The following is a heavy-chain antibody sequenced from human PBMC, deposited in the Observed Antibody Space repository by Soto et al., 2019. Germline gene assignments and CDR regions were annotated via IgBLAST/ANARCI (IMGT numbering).Heavy chain of an antibody. D-gene: IGHD2-2*01. CDR2: ISSSSSYI. Sequence: GGSLRLSFSASVFTFSSYSMNWVRQAPGKGLEWVSSISSSSSYIYYADSVKGRFTISRDNAKNSLYLQMNSLRAEDTAVYYCARDHDSYCTSTSCYAGYDAFDIWGQGTMVTVSS. J-gene: IGHJ3*02. V-gene: IGHV3-21*01. CDR1: VFTFSSYS. CDR3: ARDHDSYCTSTSCYAGYDAFDI.